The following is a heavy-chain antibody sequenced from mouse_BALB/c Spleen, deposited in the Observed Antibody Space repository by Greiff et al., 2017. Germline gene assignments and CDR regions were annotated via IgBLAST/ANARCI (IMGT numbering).Heavy chain of an antibody. J-gene: IGHJ4*01. CDR1: GYSFTDYI. CDR2: INPYYGST. V-gene: IGHV1-39*01. D-gene: IGHD1-1*01. CDR3: ARSNPSHYYGSSYDAMDY. Sequence: EVQLQQTGPELVNPGASVKISCKASGYSFTDYIMLWVKQSHGKSLEWIGNINPYYGSTSYNLKFKGKATLTVDKSSSTAYMQLNSLTSEDSAVYYCARSNPSHYYGSSYDAMDYWGQGTSVTVSS.